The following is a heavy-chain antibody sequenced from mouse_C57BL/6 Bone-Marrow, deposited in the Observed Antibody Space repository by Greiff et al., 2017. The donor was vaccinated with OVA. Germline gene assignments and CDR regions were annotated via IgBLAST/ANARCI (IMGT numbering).Heavy chain of an antibody. Sequence: QVQLQQSGAELVRPGASVKLSCKASGYTFPDYYINWVKQRPGQGLEWIARIYPGSGNTYYNEKFKGKATLTAEKSSSTAYMQLSSLTSEDSAVYFCARSGYYGSSYWYFDVWGTGTTVTVSS. CDR2: IYPGSGNT. V-gene: IGHV1-76*01. D-gene: IGHD1-1*01. CDR1: GYTFPDYY. J-gene: IGHJ1*03. CDR3: ARSGYYGSSYWYFDV.